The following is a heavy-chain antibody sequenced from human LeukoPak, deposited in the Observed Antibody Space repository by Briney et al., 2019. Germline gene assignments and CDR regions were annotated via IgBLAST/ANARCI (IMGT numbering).Heavy chain of an antibody. CDR3: AKGESIFEF. J-gene: IGHJ4*02. CDR2: ITDSGTST. Sequence: GGSLRLSCAASGFSFSSYDMSWVRQAPGKGLEWVSAITDSGTSTYYADSVKGRFTISRENSKNTLDLQMNSLRAEDTAVYYCAKGESIFEFWGQGTLVTVSS. V-gene: IGHV3-23*01. D-gene: IGHD3-10*01. CDR1: GFSFSSYD.